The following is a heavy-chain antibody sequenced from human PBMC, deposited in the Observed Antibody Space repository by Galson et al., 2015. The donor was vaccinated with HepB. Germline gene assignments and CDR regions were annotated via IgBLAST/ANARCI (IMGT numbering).Heavy chain of an antibody. CDR1: DFSLSTSGMC. Sequence: PALVKPTQTLTLTCFFSDFSLSTSGMCVSWIRQPPGKALEWLAYIDWDDKKYYNTSLKTRLTISKDNSKNQVVLTMTDMDPVDTATYYCTRTRVTFKNSYFMDVRGKGTTGTVSS. J-gene: IGHJ6*03. CDR2: IDWDDKK. V-gene: IGHV2-70*01. CDR3: TRTRVTFKNSYFMDV. D-gene: IGHD4-11*01.